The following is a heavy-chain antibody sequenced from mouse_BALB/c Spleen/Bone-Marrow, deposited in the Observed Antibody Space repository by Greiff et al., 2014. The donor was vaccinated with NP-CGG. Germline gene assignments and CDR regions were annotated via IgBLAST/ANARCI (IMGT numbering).Heavy chain of an antibody. D-gene: IGHD2-4*01. CDR1: EFTFSSFG. CDR2: ISSGSSTI. J-gene: IGHJ4*01. V-gene: IGHV5-17*02. Sequence: DVMLVESGGGLVQPGGSRKLSCAASEFTFSSFGMHWVRQAPEKGLEWVAYISSGSSTIYYADTVKGRFTISRDNPKNTLFLQMTSLRSEDTAMYYCARSPYDYAAMDYWGQGTSVTVSS. CDR3: ARSPYDYAAMDY.